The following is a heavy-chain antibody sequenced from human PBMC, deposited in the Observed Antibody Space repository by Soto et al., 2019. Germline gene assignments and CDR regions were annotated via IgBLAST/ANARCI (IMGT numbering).Heavy chain of an antibody. Sequence: QVQLVQSGAEVKKPGASVKVSCKASGYTFTSYGISWVRQAPGQGLQWMGWISAYNGNTNYAQKLQGRVTMTTDTSTSTAYMELRSLRSDDTALYYCARARRPHFDYYYYAMDVWGHGTTVTVSS. V-gene: IGHV1-18*01. CDR2: ISAYNGNT. CDR1: GYTFTSYG. D-gene: IGHD3-3*02. J-gene: IGHJ6*02. CDR3: ARARRPHFDYYYYAMDV.